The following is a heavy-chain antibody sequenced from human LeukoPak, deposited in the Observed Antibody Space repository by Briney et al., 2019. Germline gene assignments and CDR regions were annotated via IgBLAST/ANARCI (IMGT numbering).Heavy chain of an antibody. CDR2: ISSSGSTI. Sequence: GGSLRLSCAASGFTFSSYEMNWVRQAPGKGLEWVSYISSSGSTIYYADSVKGRFTISRDNAKNSLYLQMNSLRAEDTAVYYCARDSDSRGYYGSGSYPPYFDYWGQGTLVTVSS. D-gene: IGHD3-10*01. V-gene: IGHV3-48*03. CDR1: GFTFSSYE. J-gene: IGHJ4*02. CDR3: ARDSDSRGYYGSGSYPPYFDY.